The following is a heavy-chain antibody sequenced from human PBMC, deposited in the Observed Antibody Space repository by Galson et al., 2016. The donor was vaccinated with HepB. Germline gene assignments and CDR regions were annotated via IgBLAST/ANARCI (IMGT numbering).Heavy chain of an antibody. CDR1: GFTLSSFW. J-gene: IGHJ4*02. V-gene: IGHV3-74*01. CDR2: INSDGSYA. Sequence: SLRLSCAASGFTLSSFWMHWVRQAPGKGLVWVSRINSDGSYANYADSVKGRFTISRDNAKNTVYLQMNSLRAEDTAVYYCLREPFDYWGQGALVTVSS. CDR3: LREPFDY.